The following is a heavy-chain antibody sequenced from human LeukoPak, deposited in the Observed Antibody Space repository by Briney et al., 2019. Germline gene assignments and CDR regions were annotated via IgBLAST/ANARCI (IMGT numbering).Heavy chain of an antibody. CDR3: ARGEYSSSWYGSWYFDL. V-gene: IGHV4-59*08. J-gene: IGHJ2*01. D-gene: IGHD6-13*01. Sequence: SETLSLTCTVSGGSISSYYWSWIRQPPGKGLEWIGYIYYSGSTYYNPSLKSRVTISVDTSKNQFSLKLSSVTAADTAVYYCARGEYSSSWYGSWYFDLWGRGTLVTVSS. CDR1: GGSISSYY. CDR2: IYYSGST.